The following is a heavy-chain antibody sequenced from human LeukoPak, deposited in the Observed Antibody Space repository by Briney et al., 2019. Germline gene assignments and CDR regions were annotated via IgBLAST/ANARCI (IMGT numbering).Heavy chain of an antibody. CDR2: IYHSGST. CDR3: ARGGDYYYGMDV. Sequence: SQTLSLTCAVSGGSISSGGYSWSWIRQPPGKGLEWIGYIYHSGSTYYNPSLKSRVTISVDRSKNQFSLKLSSVTAADTAVYSCARGGDYYYGMDVWGQGTTVTVSS. V-gene: IGHV4-30-2*01. D-gene: IGHD1-26*01. J-gene: IGHJ6*02. CDR1: GGSISSGGYS.